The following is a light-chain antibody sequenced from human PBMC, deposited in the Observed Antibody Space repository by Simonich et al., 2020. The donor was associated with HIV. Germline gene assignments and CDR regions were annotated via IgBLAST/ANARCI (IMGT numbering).Light chain of an antibody. J-gene: IGKJ4*01. CDR2: WAS. Sequence: DIVVTHSPDSLPVSLGERATINCKSRQSFLHTSNNKNYLAWYQQKPGQPPKLLIYWASTRESGVPDRFSGSGSGTLFTLTISSLQAEDVAVYYCQQYYSTPLTFGGGTKVEIK. V-gene: IGKV4-1*01. CDR1: QSFLHTSNNKNY. CDR3: QQYYSTPLT.